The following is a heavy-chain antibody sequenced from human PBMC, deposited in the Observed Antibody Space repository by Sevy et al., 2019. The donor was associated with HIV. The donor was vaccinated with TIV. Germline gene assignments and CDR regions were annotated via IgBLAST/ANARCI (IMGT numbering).Heavy chain of an antibody. V-gene: IGHV3-49*03. Sequence: GGSLRLSCTSSGFTFGDYAMSWFRQAPGKGLEWVAFIRRNSYEPYGGTTEYAASVKGRFTISRDDSKSIAYLEMNSLKTEDTAVYYCTRGLATVDTPEYYFGYWGQGTLVTVSS. CDR1: GFTFGDYA. CDR3: TRGLATVDTPEYYFGY. D-gene: IGHD4-17*01. J-gene: IGHJ4*02. CDR2: IRRNSYEPYGGTT.